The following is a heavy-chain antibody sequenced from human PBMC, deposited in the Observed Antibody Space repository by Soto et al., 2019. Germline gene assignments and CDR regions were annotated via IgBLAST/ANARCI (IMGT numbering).Heavy chain of an antibody. CDR2: IVSDGSNL. V-gene: IGHV3-74*01. J-gene: IGHJ4*02. CDR1: GFTFSGYG. CDR3: AREIAGGGTVDY. Sequence: EVQLLESGGGSVPRGWYLRLSCSASGFTFSGYGMHWVRQAPGTLLVWVSRIVSDGSNLRYADSVKGRFTISRDNGKNTGYLQLNSLRAEDTAVYYCAREIAGGGTVDYWGRGSLVTVSS. D-gene: IGHD6-13*01.